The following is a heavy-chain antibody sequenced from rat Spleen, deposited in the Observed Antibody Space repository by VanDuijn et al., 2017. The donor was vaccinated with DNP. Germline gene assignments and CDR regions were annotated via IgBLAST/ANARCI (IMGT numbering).Heavy chain of an antibody. CDR2: ISYDGSRT. CDR1: GFSFSDYA. J-gene: IGHJ2*01. V-gene: IGHV5-17*01. D-gene: IGHD1-10*01. CDR3: ARHNNFDY. Sequence: EVQLVESGGGLVQPGRSLKISCTASGFSFSDYAMAWVRQAPKKGLEWVATISYDGSRTYYRDSVKGRFTISRDNAKSTLYLQMDSLRSEDTATYYCARHNNFDYWGQGVMVTVSS.